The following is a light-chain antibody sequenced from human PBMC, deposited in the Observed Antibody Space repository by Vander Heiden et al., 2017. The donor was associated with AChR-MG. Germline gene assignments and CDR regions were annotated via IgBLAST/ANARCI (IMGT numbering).Light chain of an antibody. V-gene: IGLV3-19*01. Sequence: SSELTQDPAVSVALGQTARITCQGDSPRSYYASWYQQKPGKDPVLVLYGKNSRHSAIPDRFSGSSSGNTASLTITGAQAEDEADYYCNSRDSSGNHVVFGGGTKLTVL. CDR1: SPRSYY. J-gene: IGLJ2*01. CDR2: GKN. CDR3: NSRDSSGNHVV.